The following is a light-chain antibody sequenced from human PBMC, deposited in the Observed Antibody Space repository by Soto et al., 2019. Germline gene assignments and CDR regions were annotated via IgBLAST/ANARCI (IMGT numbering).Light chain of an antibody. CDR2: GAS. CDR3: QQYNNWPLT. Sequence: PGERATLSCRASQSISSNLAWYQQKPGQAPRLLIFGASTRATGIPARFSGSASGTEFTLTISSLQSEDFAIYYCQQYNNWPLTFGGGTKVDIK. V-gene: IGKV3-15*01. J-gene: IGKJ4*01. CDR1: QSISSN.